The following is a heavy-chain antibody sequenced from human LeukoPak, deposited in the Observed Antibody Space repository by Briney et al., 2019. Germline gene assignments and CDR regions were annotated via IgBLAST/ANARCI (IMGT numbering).Heavy chain of an antibody. J-gene: IGHJ3*02. CDR2: IYYSGST. CDR3: ARPDIVATQYAFDI. CDR1: GGSISSSSYY. V-gene: IGHV4-39*01. D-gene: IGHD5-12*01. Sequence: PETLSLTCTVSGGSISSSSYYWGWIRQPPGKGLEWIGSIYYSGSTYYNPSLKSRVTISVDTSKNQFSLKLSSVTAADTAVYYCARPDIVATQYAFDIWGQGTMVTVSS.